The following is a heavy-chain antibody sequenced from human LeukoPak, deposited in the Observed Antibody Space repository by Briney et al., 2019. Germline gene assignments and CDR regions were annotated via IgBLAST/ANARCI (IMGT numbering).Heavy chain of an antibody. CDR1: GGSFSGYY. V-gene: IGHV4-34*03. D-gene: IGHD3-10*01. CDR3: NSMVRGVEFDY. J-gene: IGHJ4*02. Sequence: SETLSLTCAVYGGSFSGYYWSWIRQPPGKGLEWIGEINHSGSTNYNPSLKSRVTISVDTSKNQFSLKLSSVTAADTAVYYCNSMVRGVEFDYWGQGTLVTVSS. CDR2: INHSGST.